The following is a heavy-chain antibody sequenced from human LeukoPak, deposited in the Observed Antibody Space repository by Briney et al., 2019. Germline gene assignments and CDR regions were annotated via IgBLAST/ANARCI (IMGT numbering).Heavy chain of an antibody. V-gene: IGHV3-48*02. CDR3: ASSSGWIDY. CDR2: ISSSSSTI. Sequence: GGSLRLSCAASGFTFSTYSMNWVRQAPGKGLEWVSYISSSSSTIYYADSVKGRFTISRDNDKKSQYLQMNSLRDEDTAVYYCASSSGWIDYWGQGTLVTVSS. CDR1: GFTFSTYS. J-gene: IGHJ4*02. D-gene: IGHD6-19*01.